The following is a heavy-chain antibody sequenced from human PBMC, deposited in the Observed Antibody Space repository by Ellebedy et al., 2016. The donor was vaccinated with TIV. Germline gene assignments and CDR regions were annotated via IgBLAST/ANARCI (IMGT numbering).Heavy chain of an antibody. CDR3: ARVFVSDWRFDY. D-gene: IGHD3-9*01. CDR2: IWGDGSIQ. Sequence: GESLKISCAASGFTFSRYGMHWVRQAPGKGLEWVAVIWGDGSIQKYADSVKGRFTISRDNSKNTLFLEMNSLRAEDTAVYYCARVFVSDWRFDYWGQGTLVTVSS. V-gene: IGHV3-33*01. J-gene: IGHJ4*02. CDR1: GFTFSRYG.